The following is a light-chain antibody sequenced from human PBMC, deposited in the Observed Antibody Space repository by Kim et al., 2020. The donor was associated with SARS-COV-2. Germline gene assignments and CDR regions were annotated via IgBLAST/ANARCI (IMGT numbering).Light chain of an antibody. Sequence: ASTGDRVPITCRASQAISSYLAGYQQKPGQAPKLLIYAASTLQSGVPSRFSGSGSGTDFTLTISCLQSEDFATYYCQQYYNYPWTFGQGTKVEIK. CDR2: AAS. J-gene: IGKJ1*01. CDR3: QQYYNYPWT. CDR1: QAISSY. V-gene: IGKV1-8*01.